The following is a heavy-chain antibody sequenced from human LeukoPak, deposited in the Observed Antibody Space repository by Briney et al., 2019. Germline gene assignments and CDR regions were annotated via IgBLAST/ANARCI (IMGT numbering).Heavy chain of an antibody. D-gene: IGHD6-13*01. V-gene: IGHV3-23*01. CDR2: IDYSGGST. CDR3: ARAPFAYSSTRLNWFDP. CDR1: GFTLSSYE. J-gene: IGHJ5*02. Sequence: GGSLRLSCTASGFTLSSYEMSWIRQAPGKGPEWVSSIDYSGGSTYYADSVKGRFTISRDNSKNTLYLQMNSLRAEDTAVYYCARAPFAYSSTRLNWFDPRGQGTLVTVSS.